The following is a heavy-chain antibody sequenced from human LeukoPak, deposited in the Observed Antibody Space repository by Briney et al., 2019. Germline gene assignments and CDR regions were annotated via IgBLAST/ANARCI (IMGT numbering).Heavy chain of an antibody. V-gene: IGHV4-34*01. CDR2: INPRGST. CDR1: GFTFSSYW. Sequence: GSLRLSCAASGFTFSSYWMNWIRQPPGKGLEWIGEINPRGSTNYNPSLKSRVTLSADTSKNQFSLTLNSVTAADTAVYYCARRRLGYYFDYWGQGTLVTVSS. CDR3: ARRRLGYYFDY. J-gene: IGHJ4*02. D-gene: IGHD5-24*01.